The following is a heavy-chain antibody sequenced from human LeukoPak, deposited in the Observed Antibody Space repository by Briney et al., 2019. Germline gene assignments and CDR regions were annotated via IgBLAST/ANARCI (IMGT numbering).Heavy chain of an antibody. CDR1: GYTFTSYG. CDR3: ATVTKTPGPYCYYCYGMDV. V-gene: IGHV1-18*01. CDR2: ISAYNGNT. D-gene: IGHD4-17*01. Sequence: ASVQVSCKASGYTFTSYGISWVRQAPGQGLEWMGWISAYNGNTNYAQKLQGRVTMTTDTSTSTAYMELRSLRSDDTTVYYCATVTKTPGPYCYYCYGMDVWGQGTTGTVSS. J-gene: IGHJ6*02.